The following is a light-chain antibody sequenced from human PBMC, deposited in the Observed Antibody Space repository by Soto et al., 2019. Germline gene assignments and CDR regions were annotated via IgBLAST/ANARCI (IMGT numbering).Light chain of an antibody. Sequence: QTVVTQPPSVSGAPGQRVTISCTGSSSNIGAGYDVHWYQQLPGTAPKLLIYGNSNRPSGVPDRFSGSKSGTSASLAITGLQAEDEAHYYCQSYDSSLSGSIVFGTGTKLTVL. CDR2: GNS. V-gene: IGLV1-40*01. J-gene: IGLJ1*01. CDR1: SSNIGAGYD. CDR3: QSYDSSLSGSIV.